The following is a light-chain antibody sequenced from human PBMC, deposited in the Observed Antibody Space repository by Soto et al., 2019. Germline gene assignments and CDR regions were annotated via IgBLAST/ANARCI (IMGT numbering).Light chain of an antibody. Sequence: DIVMTQSPDSLAVSLGERATINCKSSQSVLYSSNNKNYLAWYQQKPGQPPKLLIYWASTRESGVPDRFSGGGSGTDFTLTISSLQAEDVALYYCHQYYSTPPAFGGGTKVEIK. CDR3: HQYYSTPPA. CDR2: WAS. CDR1: QSVLYSSNNKNY. V-gene: IGKV4-1*01. J-gene: IGKJ4*01.